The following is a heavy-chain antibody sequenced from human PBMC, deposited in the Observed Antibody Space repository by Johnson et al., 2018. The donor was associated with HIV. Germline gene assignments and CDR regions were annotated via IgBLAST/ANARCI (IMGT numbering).Heavy chain of an antibody. CDR3: TRRYPYVAFDI. Sequence: VRLVESGGGLVQPGGSLRLSCAASGFTFSSYWMSWVRQAPGKGLEWVANIKQDGSEQDYVDSVKGRFTISRDNAKNSLYLQMSSLRAEDTAVYYCTRRYPYVAFDIWGQGTMVTVSS. CDR2: IKQDGSEQ. CDR1: GFTFSSYW. J-gene: IGHJ3*02. D-gene: IGHD3-10*02. V-gene: IGHV3-7*01.